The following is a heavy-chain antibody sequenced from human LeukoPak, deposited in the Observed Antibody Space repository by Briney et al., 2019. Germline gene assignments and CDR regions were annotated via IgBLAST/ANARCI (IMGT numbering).Heavy chain of an antibody. CDR3: AKGHFASSSFFDY. J-gene: IGHJ4*02. CDR2: ISGSGDST. Sequence: GGSLRLSCAASKFNFAMSWVRQTAGNGLEWVSAISGSGDSTFYADSVKGRFTISRDNSKNTLYLQMNSLRVEDTAVYYCAKGHFASSSFFDYWGQGTLVTVSS. V-gene: IGHV3-23*01. D-gene: IGHD6-6*01. CDR1: KFNFA.